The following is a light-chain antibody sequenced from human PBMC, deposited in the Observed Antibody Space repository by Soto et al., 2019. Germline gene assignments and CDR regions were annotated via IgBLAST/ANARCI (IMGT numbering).Light chain of an antibody. CDR2: GAS. Sequence: EIVLTQSPGTLSLSPGERATLSCRASQSVSSSYLAWYQQRPGQAPRLLIYGASSMPTGFPNRFSGSGSGIDFTRPISRLEREDFAVYYCQQYCRSPRYSFAQVTKLEIK. CDR1: QSVSSSY. J-gene: IGKJ2*03. CDR3: QQYCRSPRYS. V-gene: IGKV3-20*01.